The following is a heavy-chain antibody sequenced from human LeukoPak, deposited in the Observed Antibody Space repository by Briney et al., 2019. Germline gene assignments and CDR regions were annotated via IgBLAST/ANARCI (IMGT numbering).Heavy chain of an antibody. Sequence: SQTLPLTCAISGDSVSANNAAWNWIRQSPSRGLEWLGRTYYRSKWYTAYAVSVKSRITINSDTSKNQFSLHLNSVTPEDTAVYYCAREDTNNGVTHFDYWGQGTLVTVSS. J-gene: IGHJ4*02. D-gene: IGHD2-8*01. V-gene: IGHV6-1*01. CDR1: GDSVSANNAA. CDR3: AREDTNNGVTHFDY. CDR2: TYYRSKWYT.